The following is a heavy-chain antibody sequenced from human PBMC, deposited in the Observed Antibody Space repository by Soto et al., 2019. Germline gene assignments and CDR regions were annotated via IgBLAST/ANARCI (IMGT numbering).Heavy chain of an antibody. CDR3: AKGVKLWLTLGIFDH. D-gene: IGHD5-18*01. V-gene: IGHV3-30*18. CDR1: GFTFSSYG. J-gene: IGHJ4*02. CDR2: ISYDGSNK. Sequence: QVQLVESGGGVVQPGRSLRLSCAASGFTFSSYGMHWVRQAPGKGLEWVAVISYDGSNKYYADSVKGRFTISRDNSKNTLYLQMNSLRAEDTAVYYCAKGVKLWLTLGIFDHRGQGTLVTVSS.